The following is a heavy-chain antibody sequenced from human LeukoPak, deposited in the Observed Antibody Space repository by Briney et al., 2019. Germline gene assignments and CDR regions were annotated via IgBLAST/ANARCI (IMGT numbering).Heavy chain of an antibody. D-gene: IGHD4-17*01. V-gene: IGHV3-21*01. CDR1: GFTFSTYT. Sequence: GGSLRLTCAASGFTFSTYTMNWVRQAPGKGLEWVSSISSDSNYIYYADSVKGRFTISRDNAKNSLFLQMNSLRAEDTSVYYCASDLRYPANWGQGTLVTVSS. CDR3: ASDLRYPAN. CDR2: ISSDSNYI. J-gene: IGHJ4*02.